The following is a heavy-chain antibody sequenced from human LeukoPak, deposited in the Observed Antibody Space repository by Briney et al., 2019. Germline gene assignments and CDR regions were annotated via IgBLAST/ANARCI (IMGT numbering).Heavy chain of an antibody. CDR1: GYTFTSYA. Sequence: ASVKVSCKASGYTFTSYAMHWVRQAPGQRLEWMGWINAGNGNTKYSQKFQGRVTITRDTSASTAYMELSSLRFEDTAVYYCAREGTMVRGGTDYWGQGTQVTVSS. CDR3: AREGTMVRGGTDY. D-gene: IGHD3-10*01. V-gene: IGHV1-3*01. CDR2: INAGNGNT. J-gene: IGHJ4*02.